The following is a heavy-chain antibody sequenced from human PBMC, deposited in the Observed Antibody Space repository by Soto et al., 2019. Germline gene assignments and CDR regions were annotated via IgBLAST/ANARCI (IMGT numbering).Heavy chain of an antibody. CDR1: GFTFSSYS. Sequence: GGSLRLSCAASGFTFSSYSMNWVRQAPGKGLEWVSYISSSSSTIYYADSVKGRFTISRDNAKNSLYLQMNSLRAEDTAVYYCARLSWYYGSALVDWGQGTMVTVSS. CDR3: ARLSWYYGSALVD. V-gene: IGHV3-48*01. D-gene: IGHD3-10*01. J-gene: IGHJ4*03. CDR2: ISSSSSTI.